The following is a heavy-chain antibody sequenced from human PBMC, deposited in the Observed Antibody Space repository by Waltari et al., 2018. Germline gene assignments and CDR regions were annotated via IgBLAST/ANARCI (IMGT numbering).Heavy chain of an antibody. CDR1: GGSISSYY. J-gene: IGHJ4*02. CDR2: IYTSGST. D-gene: IGHD3-3*01. CDR3: ARDRVEDFWSGYYFDY. Sequence: QVQLQESGPGLVKPSETLSLTCTVSGGSISSYYWSWIRQPAGKGLEWIGRIYTSGSTNYNPSLKSRVTMSVATSKNQFSLKLSSVTAADTAVYYCARDRVEDFWSGYYFDYWGQGTLVTVSS. V-gene: IGHV4-4*07.